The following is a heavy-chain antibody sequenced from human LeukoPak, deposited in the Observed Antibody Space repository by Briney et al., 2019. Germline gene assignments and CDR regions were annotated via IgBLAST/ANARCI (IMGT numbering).Heavy chain of an antibody. CDR3: ARDAGYGLPDY. D-gene: IGHD3-10*01. V-gene: IGHV1-69*05. J-gene: IGHJ4*02. CDR1: GGTFSSYA. Sequence: GASVKVSCKASGGTFSSYAISWVRQAPGQGLEWMARIIPIFGTANYAQKFQGRVTITTDESTSTAYMELSSLRSEDTAVYYCARDAGYGLPDYWGQGTLVTVSS. CDR2: IIPIFGTA.